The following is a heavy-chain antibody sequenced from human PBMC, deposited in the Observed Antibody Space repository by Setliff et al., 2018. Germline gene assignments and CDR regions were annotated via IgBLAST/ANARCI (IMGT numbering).Heavy chain of an antibody. V-gene: IGHV4-59*01. CDR3: ARAAKYDSSGYYGFWFDP. J-gene: IGHJ5*02. D-gene: IGHD3-22*01. CDR2: IYSSGSS. CDR1: GGSISSSY. Sequence: PSETLSLTCSVSGGSISSSYWTWIRQPPGKGLEWIGYIYSSGSSNYNPSLESRVTISVDTSKNQFSLRLSSVTAADTAVYYCARAAKYDSSGYYGFWFDPWGQGNLVTVSS.